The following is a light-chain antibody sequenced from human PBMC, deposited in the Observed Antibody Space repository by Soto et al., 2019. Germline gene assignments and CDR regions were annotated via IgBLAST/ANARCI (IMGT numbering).Light chain of an antibody. V-gene: IGKV3-20*01. CDR3: QQYGGSPRT. CDR1: RSITSN. CDR2: DAS. J-gene: IGKJ1*01. Sequence: EIVMTQSPATLSVSPGERATLSCRASRSITSNLAWYQQKPGQAPRLVIHDASSRATGIPDRFSGSGSGTDFTLTISRLEPEDFAVYYCQQYGGSPRTFGQGTKVDI.